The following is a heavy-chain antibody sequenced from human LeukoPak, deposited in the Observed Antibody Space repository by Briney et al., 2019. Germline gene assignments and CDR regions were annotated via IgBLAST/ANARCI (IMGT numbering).Heavy chain of an antibody. Sequence: SETLSLTCTVSGGSVSSGSYYWSWIRQPPGKGLEWIGYIYYSGSTNYNPSLKSQVTISVDTSKNQFSLKLSSVTAADTAVYYCARGRITQRWLQRPHYYFDYWGQGTLVTVSS. CDR2: IYYSGST. J-gene: IGHJ4*02. D-gene: IGHD5-24*01. V-gene: IGHV4-61*01. CDR3: ARGRITQRWLQRPHYYFDY. CDR1: GGSVSSGSYY.